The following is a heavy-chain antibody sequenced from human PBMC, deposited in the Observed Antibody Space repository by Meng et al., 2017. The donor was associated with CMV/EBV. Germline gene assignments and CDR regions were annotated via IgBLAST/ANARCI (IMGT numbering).Heavy chain of an antibody. CDR1: GDTFTDYY. V-gene: IGHV1-2*02. J-gene: IGHJ5*02. D-gene: IGHD4-17*01. CDR3: TRDAHLTTVTPNWFDP. Sequence: QVTLGQSGAELRKPGASVKVSCKASGDTFTDYYMPWVRQAPGQGLEWMGCINPNSGDTNYAQKFQGRVTMTRDTSISTAYMELSRLRSDDTAVYYCTRDAHLTTVTPNWFDPWGQGTLVTVSS. CDR2: INPNSGDT.